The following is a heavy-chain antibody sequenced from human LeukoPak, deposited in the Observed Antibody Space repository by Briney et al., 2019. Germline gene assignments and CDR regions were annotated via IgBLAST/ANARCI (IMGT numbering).Heavy chain of an antibody. J-gene: IGHJ6*02. V-gene: IGHV3-74*01. CDR3: VRGDYYGMDV. CDR1: GFAFSSYW. Sequence: GGSLRLSCAASGFAFSSYWMHWVRQAPGKGLVWVSRINSDGYSITYADSVKGRFTISRDNAENTLYLQMNSLRADDTSVFYCVRGDYYGMDVWGQGTTVTVSS. D-gene: IGHD2-21*01. CDR2: INSDGYSI.